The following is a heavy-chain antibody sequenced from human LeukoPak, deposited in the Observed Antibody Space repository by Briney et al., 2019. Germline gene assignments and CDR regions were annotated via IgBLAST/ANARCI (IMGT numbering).Heavy chain of an antibody. CDR3: ATPKPCFGYYDSRAFDY. CDR2: FNPEDGET. Sequence: ASVKVSCKVSGYTLTELSMHWVRQAPGKGLEWMGGFNPEDGETIYAQKFQGRVTMTEDTSTDTAYMELSSLRSEDTAVYYCATPKPCFGYYDSRAFDYWGQGTLVTVSS. J-gene: IGHJ4*02. V-gene: IGHV1-24*01. D-gene: IGHD3-22*01. CDR1: GYTLTELS.